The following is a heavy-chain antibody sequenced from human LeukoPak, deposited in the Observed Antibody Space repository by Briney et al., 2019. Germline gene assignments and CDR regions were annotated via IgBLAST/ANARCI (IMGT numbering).Heavy chain of an antibody. CDR3: ARYYDSSGYWGYYYYYMDV. CDR1: GYSISSGYY. V-gene: IGHV4-38-2*02. Sequence: SETLSLTCTVSGYSISSGYYWGWIRQPPGKGLEWIGSISHSGSTYYKPSLKSRVTISVDTSKNQFSLKLRSVAAADTAVYYCARYYDSSGYWGYYYYYMDVWGKGTTVTISS. CDR2: ISHSGST. J-gene: IGHJ6*03. D-gene: IGHD3-22*01.